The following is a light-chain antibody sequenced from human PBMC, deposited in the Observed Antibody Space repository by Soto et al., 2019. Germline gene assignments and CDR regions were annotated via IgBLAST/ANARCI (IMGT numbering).Light chain of an antibody. J-gene: IGKJ1*01. Sequence: EIVLTQSPGTLSLSPGERATLSCSASQSVSSSYLAWYQQKPGQAPRLLIYGASSRATGIPDRFSGSGSGTDFTLTISRLEPEDFAVYYCQQYGSSPWTFAQGAKVDIK. CDR1: QSVSSSY. CDR2: GAS. CDR3: QQYGSSPWT. V-gene: IGKV3-20*01.